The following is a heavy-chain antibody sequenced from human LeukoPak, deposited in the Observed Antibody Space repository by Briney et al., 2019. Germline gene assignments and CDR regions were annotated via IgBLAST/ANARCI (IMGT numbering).Heavy chain of an antibody. CDR3: ARVQWELRGVGSYFEY. J-gene: IGHJ4*02. CDR2: IKQDGSEK. Sequence: GGSLRLSCVVSGFTFSSYWMSWVRQGPGKGLEWVANIKQDGSEKYYVDSVKGRFTMSRDNAKNSLYLQMNSLRAEDTAVYYCARVQWELRGVGSYFEYWGQGALVTVSS. V-gene: IGHV3-7*01. CDR1: GFTFSSYW. D-gene: IGHD1-26*01.